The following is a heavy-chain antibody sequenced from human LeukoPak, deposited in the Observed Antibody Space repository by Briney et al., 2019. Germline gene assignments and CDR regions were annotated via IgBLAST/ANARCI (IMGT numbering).Heavy chain of an antibody. V-gene: IGHV4-61*02. CDR2: IYTSGST. J-gene: IGHJ4*02. CDR1: GGSISSGSYY. D-gene: IGHD5-18*01. Sequence: PSQTLSLTCTVSGGSISSGSYYWSWIRQPAGKGLEWIGRIYTSGSTNYNPSLKSRVTISVDTSKNQFSLKLSSVTAADTAVYYCARGPGYSYTFDYWGQGTVVTVSS. CDR3: ARGPGYSYTFDY.